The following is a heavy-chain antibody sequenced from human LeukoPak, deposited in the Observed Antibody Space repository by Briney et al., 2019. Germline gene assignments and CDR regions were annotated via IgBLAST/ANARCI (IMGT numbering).Heavy chain of an antibody. V-gene: IGHV4-4*07. CDR2: IYTSGST. D-gene: IGHD3-3*01. J-gene: IGHJ6*02. CDR3: AVRVDDFWSGSYGMDV. CDR1: GGSISSYY. Sequence: SETLSLTCTASGGSISSYYWRWIRQPAGKGLEWIGRIYTSGSTNYNPSLKSRVTMSVDTSKNQYSLKLSSVTAADTAVYCCAVRVDDFWSGSYGMDVWGQGTTVTVSS.